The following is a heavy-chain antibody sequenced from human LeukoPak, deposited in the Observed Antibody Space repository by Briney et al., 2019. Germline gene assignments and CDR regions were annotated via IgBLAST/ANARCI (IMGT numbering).Heavy chain of an antibody. CDR3: ARTQILGYCSSTSCYDVVNWFDP. CDR1: GDSISSYY. CDR2: IYYSGST. V-gene: IGHV4-59*01. D-gene: IGHD2-2*01. J-gene: IGHJ5*02. Sequence: SETLSLTCTVSGDSISSYYWSWIRQPPGKGLEWIGYIYYSGSTNYNPSLKSRVTISVDTSKNPFSLKLSSVTAADTAVYYCARTQILGYCSSTSCYDVVNWFDPWGQGTLVTVSS.